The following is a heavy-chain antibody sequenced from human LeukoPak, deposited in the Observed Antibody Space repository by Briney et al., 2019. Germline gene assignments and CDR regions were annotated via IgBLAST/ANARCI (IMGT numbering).Heavy chain of an antibody. D-gene: IGHD6-19*01. Sequence: ASVKVSCKASGYTFTSYGISWVRQAPGQELEWMGWISAYNGNTNYAQKLQGRVTMTTDTSTSTAYMELRSLRSDDTAVYYCARDGYSSGWYQKYFQHWGQGTLVTVSS. J-gene: IGHJ1*01. CDR1: GYTFTSYG. CDR3: ARDGYSSGWYQKYFQH. V-gene: IGHV1-18*01. CDR2: ISAYNGNT.